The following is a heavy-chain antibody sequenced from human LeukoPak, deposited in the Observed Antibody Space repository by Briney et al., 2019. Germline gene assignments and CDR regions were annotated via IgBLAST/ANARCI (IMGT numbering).Heavy chain of an antibody. Sequence: SVKVSCKASGYSFSTHWMHWVRQAPGQGLEWMGGIIPIFGTANYAQKFQGRVTITADESTSTAYMELSSLRSEDTAVYYCATGSGSYLVEEAYWGQGTLVTVSS. CDR1: GYSFSTHW. CDR2: IIPIFGTA. V-gene: IGHV1-69*13. CDR3: ATGSGSYLVEEAY. D-gene: IGHD3-10*01. J-gene: IGHJ4*02.